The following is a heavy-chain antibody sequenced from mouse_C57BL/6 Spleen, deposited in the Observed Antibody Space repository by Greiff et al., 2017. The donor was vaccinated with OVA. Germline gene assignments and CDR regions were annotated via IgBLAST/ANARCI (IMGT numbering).Heavy chain of an antibody. J-gene: IGHJ2*01. V-gene: IGHV1-50*01. D-gene: IGHD2-5*01. CDR3: ARGSNYVFDY. Sequence: VKLQQPGAELVKPGASVKLSCKASGYTFTSYWMQLVKQRPGQGLEWIGEIDPSDSYTNYNQKFKGKATLTVDTSSSTAYMQLSSLTSEDSAVYYCARGSNYVFDYWGQGTTLTVSS. CDR1: GYTFTSYW. CDR2: IDPSDSYT.